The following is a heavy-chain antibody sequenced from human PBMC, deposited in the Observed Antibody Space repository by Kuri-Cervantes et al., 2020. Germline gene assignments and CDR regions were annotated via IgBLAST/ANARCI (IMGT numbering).Heavy chain of an antibody. CDR3: ARDRCSSTSCYYYYYGMDV. J-gene: IGHJ6*02. CDR2: ISAYNGNT. CDR1: GYTFTSYD. D-gene: IGHD2-2*01. V-gene: IGHV1-18*01. Sequence: ASVKVSCKASGYTFTSYDINWVRQAPGQGLEWMGWISAYNGNTNYAQKLQGRVTMTTDTSTSTAYMELRSLRSDDTAVYYCARDRCSSTSCYYYYYGMDVWGQGTTVTVSS.